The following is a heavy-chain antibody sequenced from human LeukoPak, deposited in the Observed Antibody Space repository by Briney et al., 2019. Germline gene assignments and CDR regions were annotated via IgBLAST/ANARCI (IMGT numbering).Heavy chain of an antibody. V-gene: IGHV4-39*07. D-gene: IGHD4-11*01. Sequence: SETLSLTCTVSGGSISSSSYYWGWIRQPPGKGLEWIGSIYYSGSTYYNPSLKSRVTISVDTSKNQFSLKLSSVTAADTAVYYCARGTRQSSNHYFDYWGQGTLVTVSS. CDR1: GGSISSSSYY. CDR3: ARGTRQSSNHYFDY. CDR2: IYYSGST. J-gene: IGHJ4*02.